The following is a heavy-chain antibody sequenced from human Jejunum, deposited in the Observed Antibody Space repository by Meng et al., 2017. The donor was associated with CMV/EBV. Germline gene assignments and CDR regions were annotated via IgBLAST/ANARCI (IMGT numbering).Heavy chain of an antibody. V-gene: IGHV4-4*01. D-gene: IGHD3-10*01. CDR1: GDSITSSHG. J-gene: IGHJ4*02. CDR2: IFETGTT. CDR3: ARNVRPSALGRGFEY. Sequence: SGDSITSSHGWTWVSQSPGKGLEWIGGIFETGTTNYNPSFTSRVTMSVDKSKNQFSLKLTSVTAADTAMYFCARNVRPSALGRGFEYWGQGSLVTVSS.